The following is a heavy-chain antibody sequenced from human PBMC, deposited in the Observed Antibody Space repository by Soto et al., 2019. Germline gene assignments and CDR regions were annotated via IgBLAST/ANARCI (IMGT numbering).Heavy chain of an antibody. CDR3: ATRSPAFYY. CDR2: ITTDKGKT. CDR1: GYTFTSYG. V-gene: IGHV1-18*01. J-gene: IGHJ4*02. Sequence: ASVKVSCKTSGYTFTSYGITWVRQAPGQGLEWMGWITTDKGKTTYAQKFQGRVTMTTDTSTSTAYMELRSLRSDDTAVYYCATRSPAFYYWGQGTLDTVSS.